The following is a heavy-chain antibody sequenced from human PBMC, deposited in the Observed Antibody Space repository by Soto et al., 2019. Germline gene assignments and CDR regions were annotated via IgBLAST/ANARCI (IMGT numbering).Heavy chain of an antibody. CDR1: GYIFTGYY. Sequence: LKVSCKASGYIFTGYYMHWVRQAPGQGLEWMGWINPNSGGTNYAQRFQGRVTMTRDTSISTAYMELSRLRSDDTAVYYCARPLYSSSGYWGQGTLVTVSS. D-gene: IGHD6-19*01. J-gene: IGHJ4*02. CDR2: INPNSGGT. CDR3: ARPLYSSSGY. V-gene: IGHV1-2*02.